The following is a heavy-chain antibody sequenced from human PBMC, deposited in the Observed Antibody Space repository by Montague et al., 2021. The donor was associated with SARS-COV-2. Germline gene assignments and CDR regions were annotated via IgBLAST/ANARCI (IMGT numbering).Heavy chain of an antibody. D-gene: IGHD4-23*01. V-gene: IGHV3-7*01. J-gene: IGHJ6*02. CDR1: GFTFSDIW. CDR3: AKNGGAHGLDV. CDR2: IKPNESEK. Sequence: SLRLSCAASGFTFSDIWMSWVRQAPGKGLEWVANIKPNESEKNYVDSVKGRFSISRDSAKNSLYLQMDNLRAEDTAIYYCAKNGGAHGLDVWGQGTSVSVSS.